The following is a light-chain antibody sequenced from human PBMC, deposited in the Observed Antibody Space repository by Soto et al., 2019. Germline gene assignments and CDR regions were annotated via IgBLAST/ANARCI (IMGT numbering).Light chain of an antibody. CDR3: QQRSDWVS. Sequence: EIVLTQSPATLSLSPGERATLSRRASQNVGNYLLWYQQKSGQAPRLLIYDAATRATGIPARFSGSGSGTDFTLTISSLEPEDFAVYFCQQRSDWVSFGGGTKVDIK. V-gene: IGKV3-11*01. CDR1: QNVGNY. CDR2: DAA. J-gene: IGKJ4*01.